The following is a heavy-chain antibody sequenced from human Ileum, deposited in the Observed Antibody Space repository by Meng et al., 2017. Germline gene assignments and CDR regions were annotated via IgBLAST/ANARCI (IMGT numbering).Heavy chain of an antibody. CDR1: NGSLTNVNNY. Sequence: QVQLQESGPGLVKPSQTLSLTCSVSNGSLTNVNNYWNWIRQAPGQALENIGYIYYDGSSYATPSIKSRVTMSIDTSTNQFSLRLDSVTAADTAVYYCAREFYVDTAMVIDSWGPGALVTVSS. D-gene: IGHD5-18*01. V-gene: IGHV4-30-4*01. CDR3: AREFYVDTAMVIDS. J-gene: IGHJ4*02. CDR2: IYYDGSS.